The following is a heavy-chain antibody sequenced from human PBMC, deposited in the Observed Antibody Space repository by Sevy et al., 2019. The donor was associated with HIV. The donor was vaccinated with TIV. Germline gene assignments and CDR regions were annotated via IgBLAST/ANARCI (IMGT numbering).Heavy chain of an antibody. CDR1: GFTFDGYG. Sequence: GGSLRLSCAASGFTFDGYGMNWVRQAPGKGLELVSYISGGGLTIYYADSVKGRFTTSRDNAKNSLSLQMKRLRVEDTAIYYCAREYCKSGVCSFDQWGQGTQVTVSS. CDR3: AREYCKSGVCSFDQ. J-gene: IGHJ4*02. V-gene: IGHV3-48*01. CDR2: ISGGGLTI. D-gene: IGHD2-15*01.